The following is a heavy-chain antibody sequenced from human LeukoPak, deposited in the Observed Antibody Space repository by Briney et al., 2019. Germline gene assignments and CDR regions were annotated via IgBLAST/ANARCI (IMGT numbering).Heavy chain of an antibody. CDR3: ARDSLGSGWYFYGMDV. CDR1: GGTFSSYA. D-gene: IGHD6-19*01. J-gene: IGHJ6*02. V-gene: IGHV1-69*13. Sequence: ASVKVSCKASGGTFSSYAISWVRQAPGQGFEWMGGIIPIFGTANYAQKFQGRVTITADESTSTAYMELSSLRSEDTAVYYCARDSLGSGWYFYGMDVWGQGTTVTVSS. CDR2: IIPIFGTA.